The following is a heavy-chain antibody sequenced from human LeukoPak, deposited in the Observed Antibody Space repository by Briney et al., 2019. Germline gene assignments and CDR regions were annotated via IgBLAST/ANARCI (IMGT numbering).Heavy chain of an antibody. V-gene: IGHV4-39*07. CDR2: IYYSGST. J-gene: IGHJ5*02. Sequence: PSETLSLTCTVSGGSISSSSYYWGWILQPPGKGLEWIGSIYYSGSTYYNPSLKSRVTISVDTSKNQFSLKLSSVTAADTAVYYCATEIGPWAFDPWGQGTLVTVSS. CDR3: ATEIGPWAFDP. D-gene: IGHD1-26*01. CDR1: GGSISSSSYY.